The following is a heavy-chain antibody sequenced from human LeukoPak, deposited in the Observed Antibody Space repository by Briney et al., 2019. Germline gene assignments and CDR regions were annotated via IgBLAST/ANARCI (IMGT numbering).Heavy chain of an antibody. CDR2: IYYSGST. J-gene: IGHJ4*02. CDR3: ARGGYSYGSRLDY. V-gene: IGHV4-61*01. CDR1: GGSVSSGSYY. Sequence: PSETLSLTCTVSGGSVSSGSYYWSWIRQPPGKGLEWIGYIYYSGSTNYNPSLKSRVTISVDTSKNQFSLKLSSVTAADTAVYYCARGGYSYGSRLDYWGQGTLVTVSS. D-gene: IGHD5-18*01.